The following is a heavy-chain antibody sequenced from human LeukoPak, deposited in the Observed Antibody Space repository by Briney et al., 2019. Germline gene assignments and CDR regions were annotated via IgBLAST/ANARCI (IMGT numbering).Heavy chain of an antibody. Sequence: PSETLSLTCAVYGGSFSGYYWSSIRQPPGKGLEWIGEINHSGSTNYNPSLKSRVTILVDTSKNQFSLKLSSVTSADTAVYYCARGGFPDYFDYWGQGTLVTVSS. CDR3: ARGGFPDYFDY. D-gene: IGHD3-3*01. J-gene: IGHJ4*02. CDR1: GGSFSGYY. CDR2: INHSGST. V-gene: IGHV4-34*01.